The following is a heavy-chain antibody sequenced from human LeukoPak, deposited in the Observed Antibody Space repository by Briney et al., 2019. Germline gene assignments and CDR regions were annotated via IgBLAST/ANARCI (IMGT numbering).Heavy chain of an antibody. CDR2: ISGAGGST. CDR1: GFTFSSYS. D-gene: IGHD6-6*01. Sequence: GGSLRLSCAASGFTFSSYSLNWVRQAPGKGLEWVSLISGAGGSTYYADSVKGRFTISRDNSKNSLYLQMNSLRTEDTALYYCAKDISSSSLFYWGQGTLVTVSS. CDR3: AKDISSSSLFY. J-gene: IGHJ4*02. V-gene: IGHV3-43*02.